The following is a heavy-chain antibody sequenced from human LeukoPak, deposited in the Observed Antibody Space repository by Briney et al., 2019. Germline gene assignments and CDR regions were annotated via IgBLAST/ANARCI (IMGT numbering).Heavy chain of an antibody. V-gene: IGHV4-30-4*08. CDR2: IYYSGST. Sequence: SETLSLTCTVSGGSISSGDYYWSWIRQPPGKGLEWIGYIYYSGSTYYNPSLKSRVTISVDTSKNQFSLKLSSVTAADTAVYYCARGVATHEAFDYWGQGTLVTVPS. CDR3: ARGVATHEAFDY. CDR1: GGSISSGDYY. J-gene: IGHJ4*02. D-gene: IGHD2-15*01.